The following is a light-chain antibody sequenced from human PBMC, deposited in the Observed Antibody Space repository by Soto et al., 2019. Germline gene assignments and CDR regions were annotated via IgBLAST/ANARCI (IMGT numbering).Light chain of an antibody. J-gene: IGLJ2*01. CDR1: SNDVGSYNL. CDR3: CSYARSSTFV. Sequence: QSALTQPASVSGSPGQSITISCIGTSNDVGSYNLVSWYQQHPGKAPKLMIYEGSKRPSGVSNRFSGSKSDNTASLTISGLQAEDEADYYCCSYARSSTFVFGGGTKLTVL. V-gene: IGLV2-23*03. CDR2: EGS.